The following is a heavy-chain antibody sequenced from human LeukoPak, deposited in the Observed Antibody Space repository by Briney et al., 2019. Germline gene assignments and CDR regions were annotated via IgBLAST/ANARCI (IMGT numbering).Heavy chain of an antibody. CDR1: GGSISSYY. D-gene: IGHD6-19*01. J-gene: IGHJ4*02. V-gene: IGHV4-59*01. Sequence: SETLSLPCTVSGGSISSYYGCWIRQPPGKGLEWIGYIYYSGSTNYNPSLKSRVTISVDTSKNQFSLKLSSVTAADTAVYYCARQDSSGWYIDDWGQGTLVTVSS. CDR2: IYYSGST. CDR3: ARQDSSGWYIDD.